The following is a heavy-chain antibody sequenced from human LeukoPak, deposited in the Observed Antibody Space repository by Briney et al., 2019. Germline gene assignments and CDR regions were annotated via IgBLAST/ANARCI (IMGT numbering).Heavy chain of an antibody. CDR2: TVGGGDGT. J-gene: IGHJ4*02. V-gene: IGHV3-23*01. D-gene: IGHD3-10*01. CDR1: GFTFSSTS. Sequence: GGSLRLSCAASGFTFSSTSMSWVRQAPGKGLEWVAVTVGGGDGTYYADSVKGRLTISRDNSNNTLYLQMNSLRAEDTAVYYCAKTLLRGVTFDSWGQGTLVTVSS. CDR3: AKTLLRGVTFDS.